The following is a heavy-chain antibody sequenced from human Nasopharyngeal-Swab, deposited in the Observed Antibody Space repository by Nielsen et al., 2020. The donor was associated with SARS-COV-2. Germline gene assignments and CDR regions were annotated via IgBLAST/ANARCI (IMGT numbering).Heavy chain of an antibody. CDR1: GYTFSAYT. V-gene: IGHV1-3*01. D-gene: IGHD6-13*01. CDR2: IDGGNGDA. J-gene: IGHJ4*02. CDR3: ARRDSTCCYYLDY. Sequence: ASVKVSYKASGYTFSAYTLHWVRQAPGQNFEWMGWIDGGNGDAEYSQKFQGRVTFVRDTSARTAYMELSSLTSEDTATYYCARRDSTCCYYLDYWGQGTPVTVSA.